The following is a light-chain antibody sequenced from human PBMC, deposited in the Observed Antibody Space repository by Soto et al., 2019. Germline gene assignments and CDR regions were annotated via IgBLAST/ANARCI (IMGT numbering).Light chain of an antibody. CDR3: SSYTSSNTVL. CDR1: SNDIGGYNY. J-gene: IGLJ2*01. V-gene: IGLV2-14*01. CDR2: DVS. Sequence: QSALTQPASVSGSPGQSITISCTGTSNDIGGYNYVSWYQQHPGKAPKLMIYDVSNRPSGVSNRFSGSRSGNTASLTISGLQAEDGADYYCSSYTSSNTVLFGGGTKLTVL.